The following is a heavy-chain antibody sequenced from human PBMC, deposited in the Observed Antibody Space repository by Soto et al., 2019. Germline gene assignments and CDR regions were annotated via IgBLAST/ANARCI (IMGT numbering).Heavy chain of an antibody. V-gene: IGHV4-34*01. D-gene: IGHD3-22*01. CDR1: GGSFSGYY. CDR2: INHSGST. J-gene: IGHJ6*02. Sequence: SETLSLTCAVYGGSFSGYYWSWIRQPPGKGLEWIGEINHSGSTNYNPSLKSRVTISVDTSKNQFSLKLSSVTAADTAVYYCARGLIKQTYYYDSSAYFYGMDVWGQGTTVTVSS. CDR3: ARGLIKQTYYYDSSAYFYGMDV.